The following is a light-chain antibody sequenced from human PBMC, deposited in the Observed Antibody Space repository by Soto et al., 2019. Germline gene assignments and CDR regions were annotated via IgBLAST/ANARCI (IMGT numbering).Light chain of an antibody. Sequence: QSALTQPPSVAGSPGQSVTISCTGTSSDVDSYNRVSWYQQPPGTAPKLMIYEVSNRPSGVPDRFSGSKSGNTASLTISGLQAEDEADDYCSSYTSSSTSYVFGTGTKVTVL. CDR1: SSDVDSYNR. J-gene: IGLJ1*01. CDR2: EVS. CDR3: SSYTSSSTSYV. V-gene: IGLV2-18*02.